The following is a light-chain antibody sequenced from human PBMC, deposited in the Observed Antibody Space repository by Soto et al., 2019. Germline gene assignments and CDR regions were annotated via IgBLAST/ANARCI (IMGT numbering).Light chain of an antibody. J-gene: IGKJ4*01. Sequence: DIQMTQSPSTLSASVGDRVTITCRASQSISTWLAWYQQKAGKAPKLLIYKAASLEGGVPSMFSGSGSGTEFNITISSLHPDDFPTYYCQQYNTYPLTFGGGTPVEIK. V-gene: IGKV1-5*03. CDR1: QSISTW. CDR3: QQYNTYPLT. CDR2: KAA.